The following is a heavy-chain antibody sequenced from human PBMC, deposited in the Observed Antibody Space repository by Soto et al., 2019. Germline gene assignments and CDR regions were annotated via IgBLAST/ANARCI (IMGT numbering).Heavy chain of an antibody. D-gene: IGHD3-22*01. V-gene: IGHV1-24*01. Sequence: ASVKVSCKVSGYTLTELSMHWVRQAPGKGLEWMGGFDPEDGETIYAQKFQGRVTMTEDTSTDTAYMELSSLRSEDTAVYYCATDKFSIGAFDIWGQGTMVTVSS. J-gene: IGHJ3*02. CDR1: GYTLTELS. CDR2: FDPEDGET. CDR3: ATDKFSIGAFDI.